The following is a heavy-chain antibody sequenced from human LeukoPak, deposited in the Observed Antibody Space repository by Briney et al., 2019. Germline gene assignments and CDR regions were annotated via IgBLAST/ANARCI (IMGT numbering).Heavy chain of an antibody. J-gene: IGHJ4*02. V-gene: IGHV3-9*01. CDR2: ISWNSGSI. CDR3: ARVIVGATGIDY. Sequence: GGSLRLSCAASGFTFDDYAMHWVRQAPGKGLEWVSGISWNSGSIHYADSVKGRFTISRDNTKNSLYLQMNSLRVEDTAVYYCARVIVGATGIDYWGQGTLVTVSS. D-gene: IGHD1-26*01. CDR1: GFTFDDYA.